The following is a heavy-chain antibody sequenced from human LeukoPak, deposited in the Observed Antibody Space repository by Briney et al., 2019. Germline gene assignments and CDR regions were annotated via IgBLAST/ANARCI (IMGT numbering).Heavy chain of an antibody. CDR2: ITGSGGDT. V-gene: IGHV3-23*01. CDR3: ARVGRLNWFDP. J-gene: IGHJ5*02. Sequence: GGSLRLSCAASGFTFSSYAMSWLRQAPGKGLEWVSAITGSGGDTYYADSVKGRFTISRDNAKNSLYLQMNSLRAEDTAVYYCARVGRLNWFDPWGQGTLVTVSS. CDR1: GFTFSSYA.